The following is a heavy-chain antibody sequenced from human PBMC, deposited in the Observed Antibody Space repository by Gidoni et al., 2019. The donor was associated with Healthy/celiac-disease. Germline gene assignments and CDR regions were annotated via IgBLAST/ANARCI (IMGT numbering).Heavy chain of an antibody. CDR3: ASLWFGELLSFDY. CDR1: GGPISSGGYY. CDR2: IYYSGST. V-gene: IGHV4-31*03. J-gene: IGHJ4*02. Sequence: QVQLQESGPGLVKPSQTLSPTCTVSGGPISSGGYYWSWIRQHQGKGLEWIGYIYYSGSTYYNPSLKSRVTISVDTSKNQFSLKLSSVTAADTAVYYCASLWFGELLSFDYWGQGTLVTVSS. D-gene: IGHD3-10*01.